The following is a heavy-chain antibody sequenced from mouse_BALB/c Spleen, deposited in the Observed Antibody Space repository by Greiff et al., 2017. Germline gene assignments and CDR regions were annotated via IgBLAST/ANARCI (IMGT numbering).Heavy chain of an antibody. CDR2: VNPNNGGT. J-gene: IGHJ3*01. V-gene: IGHV1-26*01. Sequence: VQLQQSGPDLVKPGASVKISCKASGYSFTGYYMPWVKQSPGKGLEWIGCVNPNNGGTSYNQKFTGKAILTVDKSSSTTYMELRSLTSEDSAVYYCSRSGYDYAWLAYWGQGTLVTVSA. CDR1: GYSFTGYY. D-gene: IGHD2-4*01. CDR3: SRSGYDYAWLAY.